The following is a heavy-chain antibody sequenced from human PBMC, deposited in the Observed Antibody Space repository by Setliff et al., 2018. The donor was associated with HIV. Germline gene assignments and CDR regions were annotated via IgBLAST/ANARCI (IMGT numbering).Heavy chain of an antibody. J-gene: IGHJ3*02. V-gene: IGHV7-4-1*02. D-gene: IGHD3-9*01. CDR3: ARTLTGYSAHDAFDI. CDR2: INTNTGNP. Sequence: GASVKVSCKASGYTFTSYAMNWVRRAPGQGLEWMGWINTNTGNPTYAQGFTGRFVFSLDTSVSTAYLQISSLKAEDTAVYYCARTLTGYSAHDAFDIWGQGTMVTVSS. CDR1: GYTFTSYA.